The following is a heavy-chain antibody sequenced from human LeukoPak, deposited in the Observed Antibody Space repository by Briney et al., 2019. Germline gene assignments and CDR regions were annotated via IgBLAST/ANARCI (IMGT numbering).Heavy chain of an antibody. V-gene: IGHV3-23*01. Sequence: GGSLRLSCVASGFTFSSYAMSWVRQAPGKGLEWVSAISGSGGSTYYADSVKGRFTISRDNSKNTLYLQMNSLRAEDTAVYYCAKGRYYYDSSDAFDIWGQGTMVTVSS. D-gene: IGHD3-22*01. J-gene: IGHJ3*02. CDR3: AKGRYYYDSSDAFDI. CDR2: ISGSGGST. CDR1: GFTFSSYA.